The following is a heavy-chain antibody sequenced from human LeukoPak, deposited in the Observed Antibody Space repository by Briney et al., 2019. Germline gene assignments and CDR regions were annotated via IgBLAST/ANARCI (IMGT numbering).Heavy chain of an antibody. D-gene: IGHD5-18*01. CDR3: ARGSQLWLTPFDY. CDR2: IYNSGST. Sequence: SETLSLTCTVSGDSFSYFYWSWIRQPPGKGLEWIGYIYNSGSTSYNPSLKSRVTISVDTSKNQFSLKLSSVTAADTAVYYCARGSQLWLTPFDYWGQGTLVTVSS. CDR1: GDSFSYFY. V-gene: IGHV4-59*12. J-gene: IGHJ4*02.